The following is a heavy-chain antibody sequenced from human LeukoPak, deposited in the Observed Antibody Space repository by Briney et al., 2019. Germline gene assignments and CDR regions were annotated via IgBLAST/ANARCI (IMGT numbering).Heavy chain of an antibody. Sequence: GASVKVSCTASGGTFSSYAISWVRQAPGQGLEWMGWINPNSGGTNYAQKFQGRVTMTWDTSISTAYMELSRLRSDDTAVYYCARDSYSGYEGFDYWGQGTLVTVSS. CDR2: INPNSGGT. D-gene: IGHD5-12*01. J-gene: IGHJ4*02. V-gene: IGHV1-2*02. CDR1: GGTFSSYA. CDR3: ARDSYSGYEGFDY.